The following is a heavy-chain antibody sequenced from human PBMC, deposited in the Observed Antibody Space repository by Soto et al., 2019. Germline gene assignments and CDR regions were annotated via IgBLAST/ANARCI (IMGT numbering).Heavy chain of an antibody. CDR2: INPSGGST. V-gene: IGHV1-46*01. D-gene: IGHD2-2*01. CDR3: AREVYCSSTSCCPDGRDV. Sequence: QVQLVQSGAEVKKPGASVKVSCKASGYTFTSYYMHWVRQAPGQGLEGMGIINPSGGSTSYAQKFQGKVTLTRDTSTSTVYMAQSSLRSEYTAVYYSAREVYCSSTSCCPDGRDVGGQGPTVTVSS. J-gene: IGHJ6*02. CDR1: GYTFTSYY.